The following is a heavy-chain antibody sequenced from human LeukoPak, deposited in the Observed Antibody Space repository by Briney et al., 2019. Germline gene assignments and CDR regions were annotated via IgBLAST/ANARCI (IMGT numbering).Heavy chain of an antibody. CDR1: GFTFSRYS. CDR3: ARAGPAGRQDNWFDP. Sequence: GGSLRLSCVASGFTFSRYSMNWLRQAPGKGLEWVSYISSSSSTIHYTDSVEGRFTISRDNAQNSVFLQMNSLRADDTAVYYCARAGPAGRQDNWFDPWGQGTLVTVSS. J-gene: IGHJ5*02. V-gene: IGHV3-48*01. CDR2: ISSSSSTI. D-gene: IGHD6-13*01.